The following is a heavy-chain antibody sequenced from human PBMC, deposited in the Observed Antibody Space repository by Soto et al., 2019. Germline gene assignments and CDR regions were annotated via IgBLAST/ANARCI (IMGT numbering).Heavy chain of an antibody. Sequence: SETLSLTCTASGGSVSSGSYYWSWIRQPPGKGLEWIGYIYYSGSTNYNPSLKSRVTISVDTSKNQFSLKLSSVTAADTAVYYCARGVYDSSGYYTSFDYWGQGTLVTVSS. CDR1: GGSVSSGSYY. V-gene: IGHV4-61*01. CDR2: IYYSGST. J-gene: IGHJ4*02. CDR3: ARGVYDSSGYYTSFDY. D-gene: IGHD3-22*01.